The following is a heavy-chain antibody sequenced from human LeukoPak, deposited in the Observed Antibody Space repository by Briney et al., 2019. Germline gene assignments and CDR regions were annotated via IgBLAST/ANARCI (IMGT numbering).Heavy chain of an antibody. CDR1: GYTFTTSG. CDR3: ARDRVQIVGASSVYFQY. Sequence: ASVKVSCKASGYTFTTSGISWVRQAPGQGLEWMGWISGYNGNTKYAQRFQGRVTMTTDTSKSTVYMDLRSLRSDDTAMYFCARDRVQIVGASSVYFQYWGQGTLVTVSS. V-gene: IGHV1-18*01. D-gene: IGHD1-26*01. J-gene: IGHJ1*01. CDR2: ISGYNGNT.